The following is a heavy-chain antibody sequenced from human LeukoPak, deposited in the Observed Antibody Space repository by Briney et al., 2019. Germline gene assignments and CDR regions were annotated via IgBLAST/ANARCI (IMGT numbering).Heavy chain of an antibody. D-gene: IGHD5-24*01. CDR2: ISYDGSNK. J-gene: IGHJ4*02. V-gene: IGHV3-30-3*01. Sequence: GGSLRLSCAASGFTFSSYTIHWVRQAPGKGLEWVAVISYDGSNKYYADSVKGRFTISRYNSKNTLYLQMNSLRAEDTAVYYCAREGEMALRDYFDYWGQGTLVTVSS. CDR3: AREGEMALRDYFDY. CDR1: GFTFSSYT.